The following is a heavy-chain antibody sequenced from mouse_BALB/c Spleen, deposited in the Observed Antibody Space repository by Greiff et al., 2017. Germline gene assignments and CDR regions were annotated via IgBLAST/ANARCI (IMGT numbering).Heavy chain of an antibody. J-gene: IGHJ3*01. Sequence: EVQGVESGGGLVQPGGSRKLSCAASGFTFSSFGMHWVRQAPEKGLEWVAYISSGSSTIYYADTVKGRFTISRDNPKNTLFLQMTSLRSEDTAMYYCARDYYGSSWGFAYWGQGTLVTVSA. V-gene: IGHV5-17*02. D-gene: IGHD1-1*01. CDR1: GFTFSSFG. CDR2: ISSGSSTI. CDR3: ARDYYGSSWGFAY.